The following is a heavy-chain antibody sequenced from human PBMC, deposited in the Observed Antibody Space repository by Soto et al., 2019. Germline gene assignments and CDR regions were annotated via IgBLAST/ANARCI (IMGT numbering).Heavy chain of an antibody. Sequence: WTWIRQHPGKGLEWIGYIYHSGSTYYRPSLKSRVTISVDTSENQFSLKLTSMTAADTAVYYCARGGDGFDLWGQGKMVTVSS. J-gene: IGHJ3*01. CDR2: IYHSGST. V-gene: IGHV4-31*02. CDR3: ARGGDGFDL.